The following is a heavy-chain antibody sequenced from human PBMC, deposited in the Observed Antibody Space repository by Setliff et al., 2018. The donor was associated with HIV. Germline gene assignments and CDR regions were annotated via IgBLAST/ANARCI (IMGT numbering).Heavy chain of an antibody. V-gene: IGHV3-21*01. D-gene: IGHD4-4*01. CDR1: GFTFSHSN. Sequence: LRLSCAASGFTFSHSNMNWVRQAPGKGLEWVSSISSSSSSIYYADSVRGRFTISRDNAKNSLYLQMNSLRAEDTAVYYCARDLGYSNYYYYYAMDVWGQGTTVTVSS. CDR3: ARDLGYSNYYYYYAMDV. CDR2: ISSSSSSI. J-gene: IGHJ6*02.